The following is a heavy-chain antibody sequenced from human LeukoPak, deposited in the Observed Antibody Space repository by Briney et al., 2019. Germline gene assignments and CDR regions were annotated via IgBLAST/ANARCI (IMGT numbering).Heavy chain of an antibody. CDR1: GFTFSTYA. J-gene: IGHJ4*02. D-gene: IGHD4-23*01. CDR3: ASNPASTVVTTDY. CDR2: VSDDGSKK. Sequence: GRSLRLSRVASGFTFSTYAMHWVRQAPGKGLEWVAVVSDDGSKKYYADSVKGRFTISRDNSKNTLYLEMNSLRAEDTAVYYCASNPASTVVTTDYWGQGTLVTVSS. V-gene: IGHV3-30-3*01.